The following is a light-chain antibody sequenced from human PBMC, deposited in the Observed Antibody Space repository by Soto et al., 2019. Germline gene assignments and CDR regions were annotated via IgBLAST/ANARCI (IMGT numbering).Light chain of an antibody. CDR1: QGINNW. CDR3: QQANNFPLT. V-gene: IGKV1-12*01. CDR2: AAS. Sequence: DIQMTQSPSSVSASVGDTVSITCRASQGINNWLAWYQQKPGKAPQLLIYAASSLQSGVPSRFSGSGFGTDFTLTITSLQPEDFATYFCQQANNFPLTFGGETKIEIK. J-gene: IGKJ4*01.